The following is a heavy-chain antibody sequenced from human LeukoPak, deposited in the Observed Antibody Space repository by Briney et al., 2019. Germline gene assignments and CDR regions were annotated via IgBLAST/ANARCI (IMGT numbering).Heavy chain of an antibody. CDR3: ARGIDGYYDY. D-gene: IGHD3-22*01. V-gene: IGHV3-7*01. Sequence: PGGSLRLSCAASGFTFSGYWMSWVRQAPGKGLEWVANIKPDGSGKYYVDSVKGRFTISRGNAKNSLYLQMSSLRSEDTAVYYCARGIDGYYDYWGQGTLVTVSS. CDR1: GFTFSGYW. J-gene: IGHJ4*02. CDR2: IKPDGSGK.